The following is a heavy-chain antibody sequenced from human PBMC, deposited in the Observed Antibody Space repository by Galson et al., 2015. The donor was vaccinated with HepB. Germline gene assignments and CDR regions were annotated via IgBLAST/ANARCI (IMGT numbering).Heavy chain of an antibody. J-gene: IGHJ4*02. V-gene: IGHV3-30*18. CDR3: AKEGGWELLQGLDY. Sequence: SLRLSCAASGFTFSSYGMHWVRQAPGKGLEWVAVISYDGSNKYYADSVKGRFTISRDNSKNTLYLQMNSLRAEDTAVYYCAKEGGWELLQGLDYWGQGTLVTVSS. CDR1: GFTFSSYG. CDR2: ISYDGSNK. D-gene: IGHD1-26*01.